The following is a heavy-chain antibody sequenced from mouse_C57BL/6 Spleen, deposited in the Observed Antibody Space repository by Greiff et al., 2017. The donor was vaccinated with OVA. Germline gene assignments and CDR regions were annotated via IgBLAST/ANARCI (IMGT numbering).Heavy chain of an antibody. CDR3: ARSGYFDY. Sequence: VQLQQSGPELVKPGASVKISCKASGYSFTGYYMNWVKQSPEKSLEWIGEINPSTGGTTYNQKFKAKATLTVDKSSSTAYMQLKSLTSEDSAVYYCARSGYFDYWGKGTTLTVSS. V-gene: IGHV1-42*01. J-gene: IGHJ2*01. CDR1: GYSFTGYY. CDR2: INPSTGGT.